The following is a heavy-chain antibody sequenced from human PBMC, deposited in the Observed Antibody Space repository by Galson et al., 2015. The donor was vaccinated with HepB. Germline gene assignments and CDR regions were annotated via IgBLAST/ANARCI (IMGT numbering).Heavy chain of an antibody. CDR3: ARMLMVRGDPQPPDY. D-gene: IGHD3-10*01. Sequence: PALVKPTQTLTLTCTFSGFSLSTSGMCVSWIRQPPGKALEWLALIDWDDDKYYSTSLKTRLTISKDTSKNQVVLTMTNMDPVDPATYYCARMLMVRGDPQPPDYWGQGTLVTVSS. CDR2: IDWDDDK. J-gene: IGHJ4*02. CDR1: GFSLSTSGMC. V-gene: IGHV2-70*01.